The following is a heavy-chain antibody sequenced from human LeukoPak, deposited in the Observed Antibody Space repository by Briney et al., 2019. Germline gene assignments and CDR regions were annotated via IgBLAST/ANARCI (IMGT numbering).Heavy chain of an antibody. J-gene: IGHJ6*03. CDR1: GGSISSYY. Sequence: PSETLSLTCTVSGGSISSYYWTWIRQPPGMGLEWIGYMYSSGSTNYNPSLKSRVTISVDMSKNQFSLKLSSLTAADTAVYYCARANYYGSGPYYYYMDVWGKGTTVTVSS. CDR3: ARANYYGSGPYYYYMDV. V-gene: IGHV4-59*01. D-gene: IGHD3-10*01. CDR2: MYSSGST.